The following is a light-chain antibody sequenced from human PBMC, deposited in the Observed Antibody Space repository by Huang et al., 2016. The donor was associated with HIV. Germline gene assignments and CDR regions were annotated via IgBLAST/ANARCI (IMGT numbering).Light chain of an antibody. Sequence: EIVLTQSPAILSVSPGERATISCTASQTVSSNLAWYQHKPGQAPRLRFYAASTRAAGIPARFSGSVSGTEFTRTITSLQSEDFAVYYCQQYNDWPPMYTFGQGTKVEIK. CDR3: QQYNDWPPMYT. CDR1: QTVSSN. J-gene: IGKJ2*01. V-gene: IGKV3D-15*01. CDR2: AAS.